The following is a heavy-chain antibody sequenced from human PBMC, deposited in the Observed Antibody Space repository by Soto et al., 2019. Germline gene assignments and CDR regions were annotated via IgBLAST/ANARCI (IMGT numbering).Heavy chain of an antibody. CDR1: GYTFTSYG. J-gene: IGHJ6*02. CDR2: ISAYNGNT. D-gene: IGHD5-18*01. CDR3: ATGSGYSYGYYYYGMDV. Sequence: ASVKVSCKASGYTFTSYGISWVRQAPGQGLEWMGWISAYNGNTNYAQKLQGRVTMTTDTSTSTAYMELSSLRSEDTAVYYCATGSGYSYGYYYYGMDVWGQGTTVTVSS. V-gene: IGHV1-18*01.